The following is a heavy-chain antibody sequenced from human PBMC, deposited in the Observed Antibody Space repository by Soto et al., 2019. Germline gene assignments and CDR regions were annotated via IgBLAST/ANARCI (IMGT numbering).Heavy chain of an antibody. D-gene: IGHD5-18*01. CDR1: GFTFSSYA. J-gene: IGHJ6*02. V-gene: IGHV3-30-3*01. CDR2: ISYDGSNK. CDR3: ARVKDTAMPEDYYYYGMDV. Sequence: PGGSLRLSCAASGFTFSSYAMSWVRQAPGKGLEWVAVISYDGSNKYYADSVKGRFTISRDNSKNTLYLQMNSLRAEDTAVYYCARVKDTAMPEDYYYYGMDVWGQGTTVTAP.